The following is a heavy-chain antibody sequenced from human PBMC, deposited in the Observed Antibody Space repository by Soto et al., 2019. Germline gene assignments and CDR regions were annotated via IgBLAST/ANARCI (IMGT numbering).Heavy chain of an antibody. CDR2: IVVGSGNT. CDR3: AGMSGYYTSYYDMDV. Sequence: QMQLEQSGPEAKTPGTSVKVSCKASVFTFSNSAIQWVRQTRGQRLEWIGWIVVGSGNTNYVRERHGRVTITRDMSTSAAYMELSSLRTEDTAIYYCAGMSGYYTSYYDMDVWGEGTTVTVSS. J-gene: IGHJ6*03. V-gene: IGHV1-58*02. CDR1: VFTFSNSA. D-gene: IGHD3-3*01.